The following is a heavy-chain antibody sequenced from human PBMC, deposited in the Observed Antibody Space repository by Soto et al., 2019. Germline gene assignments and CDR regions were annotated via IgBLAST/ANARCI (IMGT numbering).Heavy chain of an antibody. V-gene: IGHV1-18*01. Sequence: QVQLVQSGAEVKKPGASVKVSCKASGYTFTSYGISWVRQAPGQGLEWMGWISAYNGNTNYAQKLQGRVTMTTDTXPXXAYMELRSLRSDDTAVYYCARDPLGSGWPYWYFDLWGRGTLVTVSS. D-gene: IGHD6-19*01. CDR2: ISAYNGNT. CDR1: GYTFTSYG. CDR3: ARDPLGSGWPYWYFDL. J-gene: IGHJ2*01.